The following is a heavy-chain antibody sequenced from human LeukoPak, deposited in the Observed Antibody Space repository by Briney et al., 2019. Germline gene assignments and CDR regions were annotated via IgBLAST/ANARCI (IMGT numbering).Heavy chain of an antibody. Sequence: GASVKVSCKASGYTFTSYDINWVRQATGQGLEWMGWMNPNSGNTGYAQKFQGRVTMTRNTSISTAYMELSSLRSEDTAVYYCARCQQQLVDFDYWGQGTLVTVSS. CDR2: MNPNSGNT. J-gene: IGHJ4*02. V-gene: IGHV1-8*01. CDR1: GYTFTSYD. CDR3: ARCQQQLVDFDY. D-gene: IGHD6-13*01.